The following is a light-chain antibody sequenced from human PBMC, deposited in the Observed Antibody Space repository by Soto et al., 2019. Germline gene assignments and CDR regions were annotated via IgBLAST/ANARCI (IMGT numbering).Light chain of an antibody. J-gene: IGKJ1*01. V-gene: IGKV3-15*01. Sequence: EIVMTQSPATLSVSPGERTTLSCRASQSVGNNLAWYQQKPGQAPRLLIYGAYTRATGIPARFSGSGSGTDCTLTISSLQSEDFAVYYCQHYNYWPPKTVGQGTKVEMK. CDR3: QHYNYWPPKT. CDR1: QSVGNN. CDR2: GAY.